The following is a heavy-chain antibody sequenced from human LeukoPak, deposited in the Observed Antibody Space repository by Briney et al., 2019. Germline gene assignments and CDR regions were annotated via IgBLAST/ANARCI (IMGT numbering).Heavy chain of an antibody. V-gene: IGHV3-21*01. CDR2: ITSGGDYI. J-gene: IGHJ4*02. CDR1: GFTFNTFN. Sequence: PGGSLRLSCAASGFTFNTFNMNRVLQAPGKGLEWVSSITSGGDYIYYADSVKGRFTTSRVNAKNSLSLQLNSLRVEDTAVYYCARGHYDVLAASYKWTPDYWGQGTLVTVSS. D-gene: IGHD3-9*01. CDR3: ARGHYDVLAASYKWTPDY.